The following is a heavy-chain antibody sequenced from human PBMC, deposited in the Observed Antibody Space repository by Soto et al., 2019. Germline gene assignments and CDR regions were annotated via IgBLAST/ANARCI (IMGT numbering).Heavy chain of an antibody. D-gene: IGHD6-19*01. J-gene: IGHJ4*02. CDR3: PTGVTSGWYYFDY. CDR1: GFTFSTYG. Sequence: QVQLVESGGGVVQPGRSLRLSCAASGFTFSTYGIHWVRQAPGKGLEWVAVISHDGTNKYYADSVKGRFTISRDNSRNKLLLQMNSLRAEDTAVYFCPTGVTSGWYYFDYWGQGTLVTVSS. CDR2: ISHDGTNK. V-gene: IGHV3-30*03.